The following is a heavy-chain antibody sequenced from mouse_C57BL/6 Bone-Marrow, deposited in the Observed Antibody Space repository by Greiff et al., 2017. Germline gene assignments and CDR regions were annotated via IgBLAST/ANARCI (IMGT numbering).Heavy chain of an antibody. CDR2: IYWDDDK. CDR3: ARSRLWPPTGFAY. J-gene: IGHJ3*01. V-gene: IGHV8-12*01. Sequence: QVTLKECGPGILQSSQTLSLTCSFSGFSLSTSGMGVSWIRQPSGKGLEWLAHIYWDDDKRYNPSLKSRRTISKDTSRNQVFLKITSVDTADTATYYCARSRLWPPTGFAYWGQGTLVTVSA. D-gene: IGHD3-2*02. CDR1: GFSLSTSGMG.